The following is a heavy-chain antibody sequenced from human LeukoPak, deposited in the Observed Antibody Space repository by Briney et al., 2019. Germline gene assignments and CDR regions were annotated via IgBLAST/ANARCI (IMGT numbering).Heavy chain of an antibody. J-gene: IGHJ3*02. Sequence: ASVKVSCKASGYTFTGYYIHWVRQAPGQGLEWMGRINPNNGGTNYAQKFQGRVTMTRDMSMSTAYMELSRLRSVDTAVYYCAGEDDSSGYRPFDIWGQGTMVTVPS. CDR1: GYTFTGYY. CDR3: AGEDDSSGYRPFDI. D-gene: IGHD3-22*01. V-gene: IGHV1-2*06. CDR2: INPNNGGT.